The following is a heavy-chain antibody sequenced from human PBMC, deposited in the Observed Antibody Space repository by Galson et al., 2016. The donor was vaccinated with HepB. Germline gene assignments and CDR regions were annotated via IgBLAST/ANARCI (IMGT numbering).Heavy chain of an antibody. V-gene: IGHV3-23*01. CDR3: AKGYGYFDN. D-gene: IGHD2-15*01. J-gene: IGHJ4*02. CDR1: GFDFSTYA. Sequence: SLRLSCAASGFDFSTYAMSWVRQAPGKGLEWVSVIIGGSAWTYYADSVKGRFTITRDNSQSTLFLQMNSLRAEDTAVYYCAKGYGYFDNWGQGTLVTVSS. CDR2: IIGGSAWT.